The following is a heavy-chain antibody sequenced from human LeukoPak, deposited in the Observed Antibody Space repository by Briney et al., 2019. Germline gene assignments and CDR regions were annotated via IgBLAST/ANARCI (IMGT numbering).Heavy chain of an antibody. D-gene: IGHD2-15*01. CDR3: AIHPAASLDY. Sequence: QTGRSLRLSCAASGFTFSSYGMHWVRQAPGKGLEWVAFIRYDGSNKYYADSVKGRFTISRDNSKNTLYLQMNSLRAEDTAVYYCAIHPAASLDYWGQGTLVTVSS. V-gene: IGHV3-30*02. CDR2: IRYDGSNK. CDR1: GFTFSSYG. J-gene: IGHJ4*02.